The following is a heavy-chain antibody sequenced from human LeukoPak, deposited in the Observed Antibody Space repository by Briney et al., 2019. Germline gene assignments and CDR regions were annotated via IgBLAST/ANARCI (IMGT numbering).Heavy chain of an antibody. Sequence: GESLKISCKGSGYSFTSYWIGWVRQMPGKGLEWMGIICPGDSDTRYSPSFQGQVTISADKSISTAYLQWSSLKASDTAMYYCARPGLPFFEYSSPGTFDIWGQGTMVTVSS. V-gene: IGHV5-51*01. D-gene: IGHD6-6*01. CDR1: GYSFTSYW. CDR3: ARPGLPFFEYSSPGTFDI. J-gene: IGHJ3*02. CDR2: ICPGDSDT.